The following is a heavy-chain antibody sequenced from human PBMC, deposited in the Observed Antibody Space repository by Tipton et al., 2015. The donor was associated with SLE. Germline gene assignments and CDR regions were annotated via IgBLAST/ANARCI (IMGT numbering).Heavy chain of an antibody. CDR1: GYTFNIHY. CDR3: ARVRGQGVLDS. Sequence: QSGPEVKKPGASVKVSCKTSGYTFNIHYMHWVRQAPGQGLEWMGRMNPKSGVTDYEQKFQGRITLTRDTSINTAYMELSSLRSDDTAVYYCARVRGQGVLDSWGQGTLVTVSS. CDR2: MNPKSGVT. V-gene: IGHV1-2*06. J-gene: IGHJ4*02. D-gene: IGHD3-10*01.